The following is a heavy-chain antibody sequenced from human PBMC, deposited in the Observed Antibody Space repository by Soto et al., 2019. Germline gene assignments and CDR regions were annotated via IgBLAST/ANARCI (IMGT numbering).Heavy chain of an antibody. CDR2: ISPYSGDT. J-gene: IGHJ4*02. CDR1: GYTYTSYG. D-gene: IGHD2-15*01. V-gene: IGHV1-2*04. Sequence: GASVKVSCKASGYTYTSYGISWVRQAPGQGLEWMGWISPYSGDTNYAQKFQGWVTMTRDTSISTAYMELSRLRSDDTAVYYCARGGYCSGGSCYYFDYWGQGTLVTVSS. CDR3: ARGGYCSGGSCYYFDY.